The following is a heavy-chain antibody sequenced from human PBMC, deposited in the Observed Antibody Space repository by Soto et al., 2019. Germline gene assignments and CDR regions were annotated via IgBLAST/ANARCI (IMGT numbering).Heavy chain of an antibody. V-gene: IGHV3-23*01. J-gene: IGHJ6*02. CDR3: AKDTYLDYSDSSGYYPWYYYGWAA. CDR1: GFTFSSYA. CDR2: ISGSGDST. Sequence: GGSLRLSCSSSGFTFSSYAMSWVREAPGKGLEWVSAISGSGDSTYYADSVKGRFAISRDNSKNTVYLQMNSLRAEDTAVYYCAKDTYLDYSDSSGYYPWYYYGWAAWGQGTTVTVSS. D-gene: IGHD3-22*01.